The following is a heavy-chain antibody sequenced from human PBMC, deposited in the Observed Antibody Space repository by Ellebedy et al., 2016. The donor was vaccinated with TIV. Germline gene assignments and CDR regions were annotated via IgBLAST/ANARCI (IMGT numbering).Heavy chain of an antibody. V-gene: IGHV3-74*03. CDR1: GFTFSRYW. CDR3: TNIAVSGTGNDY. CDR2: INNDGSDT. Sequence: GESLKISXAASGFTFSRYWMYWVRQAPGKGLVWVSRINNDGSDTTYADSVKGRFTVSRDNARNTLFLQMNSLRAEDSGVYYCTNIAVSGTGNDYWGQGTLVTVSS. J-gene: IGHJ4*02. D-gene: IGHD6-19*01.